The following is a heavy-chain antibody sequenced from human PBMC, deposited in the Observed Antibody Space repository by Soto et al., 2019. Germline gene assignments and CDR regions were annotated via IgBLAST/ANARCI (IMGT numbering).Heavy chain of an antibody. V-gene: IGHV3-33*01. J-gene: IGHJ4*02. Sequence: QVQLVESGGGVVQPGRSLRLSCAASGFTFSSYGMHWVRQAPGKGLEWVAVIWDDGSNKNYADSVKGRFTISRDNSKNTLYPQMNSLRAEDTAVYYCAREFWSGPFDYWGQGTLVTVS. CDR3: AREFWSGPFDY. D-gene: IGHD3-3*01. CDR1: GFTFSSYG. CDR2: IWDDGSNK.